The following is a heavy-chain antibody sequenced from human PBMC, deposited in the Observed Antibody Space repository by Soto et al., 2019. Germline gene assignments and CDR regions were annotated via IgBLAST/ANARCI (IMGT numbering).Heavy chain of an antibody. V-gene: IGHV3-48*01. Sequence: AGGSLRLSCAASGFTFSSYSMNWVRQAPGKGLEWVSYISSSSSNKYYADSVKGRFTISRDNSKNTLYLQMNSLRAEDTAVYYCAKARAYYYDSSALGDYWGQGTLVTVSS. J-gene: IGHJ4*02. D-gene: IGHD3-22*01. CDR2: ISSSSSNK. CDR1: GFTFSSYS. CDR3: AKARAYYYDSSALGDY.